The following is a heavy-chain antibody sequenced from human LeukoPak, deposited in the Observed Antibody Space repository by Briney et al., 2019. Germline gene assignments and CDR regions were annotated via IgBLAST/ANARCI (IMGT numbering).Heavy chain of an antibody. D-gene: IGHD1-26*01. CDR3: ATIGDRRSGELYRIDY. V-gene: IGHV3-30-3*01. CDR2: VSYDGSNK. CDR1: GSTFSNYA. Sequence: GSLRLSCAASGSTFSNYAMHWVRQAPGKGLEWVAVVSYDGSNKYYADSVKGRFTISRDNSKNTLYLQMNSLRAEDAAVYYCATIGDRRSGELYRIDYWGQGTLVTVSS. J-gene: IGHJ4*02.